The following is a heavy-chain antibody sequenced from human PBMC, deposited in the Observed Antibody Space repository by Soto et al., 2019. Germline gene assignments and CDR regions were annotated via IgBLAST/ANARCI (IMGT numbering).Heavy chain of an antibody. Sequence: EIQSLTSTVYDWSFSGYYWSWIRQTPGKGLGWIGEINHSGSTNYNPSLKSRVTISVDTSKNQFSLKLSSVTAADTAVYYCARGPIVVVPAATHYYYYGMDVWGQGTTVTVSS. CDR3: ARGPIVVVPAATHYYYYGMDV. V-gene: IGHV4-34*01. CDR1: DWSFSGYY. CDR2: INHSGST. J-gene: IGHJ6*02. D-gene: IGHD2-2*01.